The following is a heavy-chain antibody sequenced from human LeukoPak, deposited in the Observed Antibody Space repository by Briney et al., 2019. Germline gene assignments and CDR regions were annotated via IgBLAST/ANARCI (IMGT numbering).Heavy chain of an antibody. V-gene: IGHV3-48*03. D-gene: IGHD6-19*01. J-gene: IGHJ4*02. CDR2: ISSRGTTI. Sequence: GGSLRLSCAASGFTFSSYEMNWGRQGPGKGLGWVSYISSRGTTIYYADSVKGRFTISTDNSKNTLYLQMNSLRAEDTAVYYCAKDRLAVALGPHFDYWGQGTLVTVSS. CDR3: AKDRLAVALGPHFDY. CDR1: GFTFSSYE.